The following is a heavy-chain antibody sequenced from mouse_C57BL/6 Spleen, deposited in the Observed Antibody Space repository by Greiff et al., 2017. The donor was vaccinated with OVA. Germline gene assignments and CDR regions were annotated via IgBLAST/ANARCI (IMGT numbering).Heavy chain of an antibody. V-gene: IGHV1-72*01. CDR2: IDPNSGGT. Sequence: QVQLQQPGAELVKPGASVKLSCRASGYTFTSYWMHWVKQRPGRGLEWIGRIDPNSGGTKYNEKFKSKATLTVDKPSSTAYMQLSSLTSEDSAVYYCARDHGSSEGYAMDYWGQGTSVTVSS. CDR1: GYTFTSYW. CDR3: ARDHGSSEGYAMDY. J-gene: IGHJ4*01. D-gene: IGHD1-1*01.